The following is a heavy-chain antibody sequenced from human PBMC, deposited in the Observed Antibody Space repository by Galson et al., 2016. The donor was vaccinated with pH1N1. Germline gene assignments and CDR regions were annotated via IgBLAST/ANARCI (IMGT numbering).Heavy chain of an antibody. D-gene: IGHD2-8*01. V-gene: IGHV3-7*01. Sequence: SLRLSCATSAFTFRSYWMTWVRQAPGKGLEWVANINQDGSEKYYVGSVKGRFTVSRDNAKNSLYLEMNSLRDEDTAVYFCARKKWSDEGGRRAHYYSYEMDVWGQGTTVTVSS. CDR3: ARKKWSDEGGRRAHYYSYEMDV. CDR1: AFTFRSYW. CDR2: INQDGSEK. J-gene: IGHJ6*02.